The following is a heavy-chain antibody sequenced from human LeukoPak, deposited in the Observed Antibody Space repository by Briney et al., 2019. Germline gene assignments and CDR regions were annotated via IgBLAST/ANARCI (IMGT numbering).Heavy chain of an antibody. CDR3: AKSRGLSTRGYFDY. V-gene: IGHV3-30*18. J-gene: IGHJ4*02. CDR1: GFTFSSYG. Sequence: PGGSLRLSCAASGFTFSSYGMHWVRQAPGKGLEWVAVISYDGSNKYYADSVKGRFTISRDNSKNTLYLQMNSLRAEDTAVYYCAKSRGLSTRGYFDYWGQGTLVTVSS. D-gene: IGHD3-16*02. CDR2: ISYDGSNK.